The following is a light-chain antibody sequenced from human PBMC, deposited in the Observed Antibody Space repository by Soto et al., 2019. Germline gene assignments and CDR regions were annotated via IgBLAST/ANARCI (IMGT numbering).Light chain of an antibody. V-gene: IGKV3-20*01. J-gene: IGKJ3*01. Sequence: EIVLTQSPGTLSLSAGERATLSCRASQTISSNYLAWYQQKPGQAPRLLIFGASYRATGIPDRFSGSGSGTDLTLNISRRVSEDFAVYYCQQYVRSSPEFTFGPGTKVDIK. CDR1: QTISSNY. CDR2: GAS. CDR3: QQYVRSSPEFT.